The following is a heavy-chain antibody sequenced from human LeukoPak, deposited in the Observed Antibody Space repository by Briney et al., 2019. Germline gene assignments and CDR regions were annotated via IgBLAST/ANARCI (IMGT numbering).Heavy chain of an antibody. CDR3: ARHPPTMIVVVTPDSFDI. CDR2: IYPGDSDT. CDR1: GYSFTSYW. Sequence: PGESLKISCKGSGYSFTSYWIGWVRQMPGKGLEWMGIIYPGDSDTRYSPSCQGQVTISADKSISTAYLQWSSLQPSDTPMYYCARHPPTMIVVVTPDSFDIWGHGTMVTVSS. D-gene: IGHD3-22*01. J-gene: IGHJ3*02. V-gene: IGHV5-51*01.